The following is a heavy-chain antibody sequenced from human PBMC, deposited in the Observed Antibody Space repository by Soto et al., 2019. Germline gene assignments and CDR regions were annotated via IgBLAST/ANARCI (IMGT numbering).Heavy chain of an antibody. CDR2: FYYSGSS. CDR3: ARTRVLGSCSSASCHVTDFDY. J-gene: IGHJ4*02. D-gene: IGHD2-2*01. V-gene: IGHV4-39*01. CDR1: SGSISSASHY. Sequence: SEPLSLTCTVSSGSISSASHYWGWIRQPPGKGLEWIGSFYYSGSSYYNPSLKSRVTISVDTSKNQFSLKLSSVTAADTAVYYCARTRVLGSCSSASCHVTDFDYWGQGTMVTVS.